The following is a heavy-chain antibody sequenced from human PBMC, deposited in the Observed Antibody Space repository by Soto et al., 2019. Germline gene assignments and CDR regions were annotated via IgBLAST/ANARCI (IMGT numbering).Heavy chain of an antibody. CDR1: GYTFTSYA. CDR2: INAGNGNK. D-gene: IGHD5-18*01. Sequence: ASVKVSCKASGYTFTSYAMHWVRQAPGQRLEWMGWINAGNGNKKYSQKFQGRVTITRDTSASTAYMELSSLRSEDTAVYYCARDRGYSYNYYYYGMDVWGQGTTVTVS. CDR3: ARDRGYSYNYYYYGMDV. V-gene: IGHV1-3*01. J-gene: IGHJ6*02.